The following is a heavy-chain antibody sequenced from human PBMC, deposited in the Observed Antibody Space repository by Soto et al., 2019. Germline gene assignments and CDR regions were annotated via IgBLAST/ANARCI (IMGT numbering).Heavy chain of an antibody. V-gene: IGHV3-7*03. CDR2: IKQDGSEK. CDR3: ARDPMAGTLFWYYSYGMDV. D-gene: IGHD6-19*01. Sequence: GGSLRLSCAASGFTFSSYWMSWVRQAPGKGLEWVANIKQDGSEKYYVDSVKGRFTISRDNAKNSLYLQMNSLRAEDTAVYYCARDPMAGTLFWYYSYGMDVWGQGTTVTSP. CDR1: GFTFSSYW. J-gene: IGHJ6*02.